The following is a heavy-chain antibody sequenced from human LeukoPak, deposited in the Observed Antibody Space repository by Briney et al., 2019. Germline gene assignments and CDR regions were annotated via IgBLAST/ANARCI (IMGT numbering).Heavy chain of an antibody. Sequence: GSLRLSCAASGFTFSSYAMHWVRQAPGKGLEWVAVISYDGSNKYYADSVKGRFTISRDNSKNTLYLQMNSLRAEDTAVYYCARGPPAAANFDYWGQGTLVTVSS. D-gene: IGHD2-2*01. J-gene: IGHJ4*02. CDR2: ISYDGSNK. CDR3: ARGPPAAANFDY. V-gene: IGHV3-30-3*01. CDR1: GFTFSSYA.